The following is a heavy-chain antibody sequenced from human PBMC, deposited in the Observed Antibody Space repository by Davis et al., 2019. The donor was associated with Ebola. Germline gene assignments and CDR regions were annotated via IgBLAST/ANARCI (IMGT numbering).Heavy chain of an antibody. CDR3: ARGGISMTVVPRDYYHGMDV. V-gene: IGHV1-46*01. Sequence: ASVKVSCKASGYTFTSYYMHWVRQAPGQGLEWMGIINPSGGSTSYAQKFQGRVTMTRDTSTSTVYMELSSLRSEDTAVYYCARGGISMTVVPRDYYHGMDVWGQGTTVTVSS. CDR2: INPSGGST. D-gene: IGHD3-22*01. J-gene: IGHJ6*02. CDR1: GYTFTSYY.